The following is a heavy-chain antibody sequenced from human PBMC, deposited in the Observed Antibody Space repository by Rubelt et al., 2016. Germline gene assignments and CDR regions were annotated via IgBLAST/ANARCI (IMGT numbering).Heavy chain of an antibody. D-gene: IGHD3-3*01. CDR1: GGSISSYY. Sequence: QVQLQESGPGLVKPSETLSLTCTVSGGSISSYYWSWIRQPPGKGLEWIGYIYYSGSTNYNPSLKSRVTIAVDTSKNQFSLTLSSVTAADTAVDYCAGGITIFGVASGYFDYWGQGTLVTVSS. V-gene: IGHV4-59*01. CDR3: AGGITIFGVASGYFDY. J-gene: IGHJ4*02. CDR2: IYYSGST.